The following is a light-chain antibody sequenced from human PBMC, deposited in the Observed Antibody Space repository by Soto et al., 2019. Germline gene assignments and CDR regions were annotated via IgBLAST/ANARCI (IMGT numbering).Light chain of an antibody. CDR3: QQYDKWPLT. Sequence: EIVMTQSPATLSVSPGERATLSCRASQSVSSNLAWYQQKPGQAPSLLIYGASTRATGTPARFSGSGSGTDFTLTISSLQSEDFAVYICQQYDKWPLTFGGGTKVDIK. CDR2: GAS. J-gene: IGKJ4*01. V-gene: IGKV3-15*01. CDR1: QSVSSN.